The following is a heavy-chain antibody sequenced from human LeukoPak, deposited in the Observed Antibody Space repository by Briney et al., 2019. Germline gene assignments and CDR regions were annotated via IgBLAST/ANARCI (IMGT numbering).Heavy chain of an antibody. CDR1: GFTFSDYY. CDR3: AKAWASQYYYDSSGYSDDYYYYMDV. Sequence: GGSLRLSCAASGFTFSDYYMSWIRQAPGKGLEWVSYISSSGSTIDYADSVKGRFTISRDNAKNSLYLQMNSLRAEDTAVYYCAKAWASQYYYDSSGYSDDYYYYMDVWGKGTTVTVSS. V-gene: IGHV3-11*01. D-gene: IGHD3-22*01. J-gene: IGHJ6*03. CDR2: ISSSGSTI.